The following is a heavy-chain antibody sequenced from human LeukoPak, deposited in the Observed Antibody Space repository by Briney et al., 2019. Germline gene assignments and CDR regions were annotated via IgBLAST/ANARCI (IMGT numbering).Heavy chain of an antibody. V-gene: IGHV3-23*01. CDR2: IRPSGDNT. Sequence: GGSLRLSCAASGFTLSSYDMTWVHQAPGRGLEWVSSIRPSGDNTYYGDSVKGRFTISRDNSKNTVYLQMNNMRVDDTAVYYCARVAGWHWFDPWGQGTLVTVSS. J-gene: IGHJ5*02. CDR1: GFTLSSYD. CDR3: ARVAGWHWFDP. D-gene: IGHD6-19*01.